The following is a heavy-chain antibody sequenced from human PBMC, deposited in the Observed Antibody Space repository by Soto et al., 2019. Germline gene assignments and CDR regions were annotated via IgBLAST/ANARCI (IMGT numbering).Heavy chain of an antibody. CDR3: ARCGLDYGMDV. D-gene: IGHD3-16*01. J-gene: IGHJ6*02. CDR2: FYPTGKT. Sequence: QLQLQESGSGLVKPSETLSLTCTVSGGSISSYYWCWTRQPAGKGLEWIGRFYPTGKTTYNPSLQSRLTMSADTSRNQFSLNLTSVTAADTAVYYCARCGLDYGMDVWGQGTTVTVSS. V-gene: IGHV4-4*07. CDR1: GGSISSYY.